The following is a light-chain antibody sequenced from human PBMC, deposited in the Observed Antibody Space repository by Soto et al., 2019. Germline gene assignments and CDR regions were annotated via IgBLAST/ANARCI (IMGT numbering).Light chain of an antibody. V-gene: IGLV2-14*03. CDR2: DDS. Sequence: QSALTQPASVSGSPGQSITISCTGTSSDVGDDNYVYWYQQHPGKAPKLMIHDDSNRPSGVSNRFSGSKSGNTASLTISGLQAEDEADYYCSSYTSSSTPYVFGTGTKLTVL. CDR3: SSYTSSSTPYV. CDR1: SSDVGDDNY. J-gene: IGLJ1*01.